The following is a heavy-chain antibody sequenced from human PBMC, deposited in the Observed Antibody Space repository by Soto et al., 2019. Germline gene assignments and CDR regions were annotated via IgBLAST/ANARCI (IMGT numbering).Heavy chain of an antibody. Sequence: SNTLSLTSTVSGGSIHYYYWSWIRQPPGKGLEWIGFIYSSGSTNYNPSLKSRVTISVDTSKNQFSLKLISVTAADTAVYYCARRDSSGYYIIWGQGTLVT. V-gene: IGHV4-59*08. D-gene: IGHD3-22*01. J-gene: IGHJ4*02. CDR3: ARRDSSGYYII. CDR1: GGSIHYYY. CDR2: IYSSGST.